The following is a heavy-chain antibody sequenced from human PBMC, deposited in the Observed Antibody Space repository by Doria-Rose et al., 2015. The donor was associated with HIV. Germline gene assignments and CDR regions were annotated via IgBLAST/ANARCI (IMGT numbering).Heavy chain of an antibody. Sequence: SGPVLVKPTETLTLTCTVSGVSLSSPGMGVSWIRQPPGKALEWLANMFSDDERAYNTSLKSRLTISRGTSKSRVVLTMTDMDPVDTATYYCARIKSSRWYHKYYFDFWGQGTLVIVSA. CDR2: MFSDDER. V-gene: IGHV2-26*01. D-gene: IGHD6-13*01. CDR1: GVSLSSPGMG. J-gene: IGHJ4*02. CDR3: ARIKSSRWYHKYYFDF.